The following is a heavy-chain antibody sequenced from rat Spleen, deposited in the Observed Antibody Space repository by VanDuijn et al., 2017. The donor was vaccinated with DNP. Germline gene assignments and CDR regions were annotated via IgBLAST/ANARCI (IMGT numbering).Heavy chain of an antibody. Sequence: EVQLVESGGGLVQPGRSLKLSCAASGFTFSNYGMHWIRQAPTKGLEWVAFISLSGGNTYHRDSVKGRFTISRDNAKSTLYLQMDSLRSEDTATYYCTTDNNYFDYWGQGVMVTVSS. CDR2: ISLSGGNT. J-gene: IGHJ2*01. CDR3: TTDNNYFDY. D-gene: IGHD1-10*01. CDR1: GFTFSNYG. V-gene: IGHV5-19*01.